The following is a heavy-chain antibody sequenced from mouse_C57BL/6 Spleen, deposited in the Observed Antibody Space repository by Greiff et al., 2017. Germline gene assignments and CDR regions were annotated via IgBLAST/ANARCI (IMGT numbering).Heavy chain of an antibody. Sequence: QVQLQQSGPELVKPGASVKISCKASGYAFSSSWMNWVKQRPGKGLEWIGRLYPGDGDTNYNGKFKGKATLTADKSSSTAYMQLSSLTSEDSAVYFCARYYYGSSYGWYFDVWGTGTTVTVSS. J-gene: IGHJ1*03. CDR3: ARYYYGSSYGWYFDV. V-gene: IGHV1-82*01. CDR2: LYPGDGDT. D-gene: IGHD1-1*01. CDR1: GYAFSSSW.